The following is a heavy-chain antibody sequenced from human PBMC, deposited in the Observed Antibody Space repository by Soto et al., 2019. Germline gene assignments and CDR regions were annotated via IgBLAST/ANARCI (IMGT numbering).Heavy chain of an antibody. J-gene: IGHJ6*02. D-gene: IGHD6-13*01. CDR2: ISYDGSNK. V-gene: IGHV3-30-3*01. Sequence: QVQLVESGGGVVQPGRSLRLSWAASGFTFSSYAMQWVRHAPGKGLEWVAGISYDGSNKYYADCVKGRFTISRDNSKNMLYLQMDSLRGEDKAVYYCARESGSSRWYTSYYYYGMDVWGQGTTVTVSS. CDR3: ARESGSSRWYTSYYYYGMDV. CDR1: GFTFSSYA.